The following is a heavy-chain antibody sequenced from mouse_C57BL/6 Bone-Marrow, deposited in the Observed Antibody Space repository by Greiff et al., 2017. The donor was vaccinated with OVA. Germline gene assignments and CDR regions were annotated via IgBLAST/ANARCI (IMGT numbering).Heavy chain of an antibody. Sequence: EVKVVESGGGLVKPGGSLTLSCAASGFTFSSYTMSWVRQTPETRLEWVATISGGGGHTYYPDSVQGRFTISRDNAKNTLYLQMSSLRSEYTALYYCSRRGVTWYFAVWGTGPTVTVSS. V-gene: IGHV5-9*01. D-gene: IGHD2-2*01. J-gene: IGHJ1*03. CDR1: GFTFSSYT. CDR3: SRRGVTWYFAV. CDR2: ISGGGGHT.